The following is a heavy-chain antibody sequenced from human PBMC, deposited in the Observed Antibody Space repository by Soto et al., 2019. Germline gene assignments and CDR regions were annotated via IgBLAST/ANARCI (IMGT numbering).Heavy chain of an antibody. CDR1: GFTVISNY. V-gene: IGHV3-53*04. J-gene: IGHJ5*02. Sequence: GGSLRLSCAASGFTVISNYMSWVLQAPWKGLEWVSVIYSGGSTYYADSVKGRFTISRHNSKNTLYLQMNSLRAEDTAVYYCARARITMVRGVKGNNWFDPWGQGTLVTVSS. CDR3: ARARITMVRGVKGNNWFDP. CDR2: IYSGGST. D-gene: IGHD3-10*01.